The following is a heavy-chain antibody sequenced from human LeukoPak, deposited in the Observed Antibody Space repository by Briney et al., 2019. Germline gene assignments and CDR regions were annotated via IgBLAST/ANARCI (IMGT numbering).Heavy chain of an antibody. D-gene: IGHD6-19*01. V-gene: IGHV3-11*04. CDR1: GFTFSDYF. J-gene: IGHJ4*02. Sequence: PGGSLRLSCAASGFTFSDYFMTWIRQAPGKGLEWVSYISGSGSNKYYADSVKGRFTISRDNAKNSLYLQINSLRVEDTAVYYCATSQSSVAGIVGDWGEGTLVTVSS. CDR2: ISGSGSNK. CDR3: ATSQSSVAGIVGD.